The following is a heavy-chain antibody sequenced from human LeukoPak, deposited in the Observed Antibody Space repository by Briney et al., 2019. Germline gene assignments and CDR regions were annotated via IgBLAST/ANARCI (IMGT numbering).Heavy chain of an antibody. CDR2: TQKDVSEK. CDR1: GFTFSSYW. D-gene: IGHD4/OR15-4a*01. CDR3: ARGWCSPHCYGMGD. J-gene: IGHJ6*04. V-gene: IGHV3-7*03. Sequence: GRSLTLSCTPSGFTFSSYWMTWVRQAPGKGLEWVANTQKDVSEKYYMDSVRGRFTISRDNAENSLYLQMDRLRAEDTAVYFCARGWCSPHCYGMGDWGKGTTVTVSS.